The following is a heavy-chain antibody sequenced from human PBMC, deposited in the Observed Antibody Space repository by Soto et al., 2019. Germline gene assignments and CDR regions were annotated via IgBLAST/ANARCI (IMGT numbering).Heavy chain of an antibody. V-gene: IGHV4-4*07. D-gene: IGHD6-13*01. CDR2: IDASGNT. Sequence: SETLSLTCTVPVDSITTYYWSWIRQPAGKGLEWIGRIDASGNTNYNPSLNSRVTMSIDTSKKQFSLKLTSVTAADTAIYYCARYSNNWFQTEGMDVWGQGTTVTVSS. CDR3: ARYSNNWFQTEGMDV. J-gene: IGHJ6*02. CDR1: VDSITTYY.